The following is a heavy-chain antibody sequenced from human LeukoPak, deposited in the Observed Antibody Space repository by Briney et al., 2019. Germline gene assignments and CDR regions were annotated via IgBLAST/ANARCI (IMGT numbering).Heavy chain of an antibody. CDR1: GGSFSGYY. D-gene: IGHD3-22*01. V-gene: IGHV4-34*01. CDR2: INHSGST. CDR3: ARAPLDGYYDSSGYYS. Sequence: SETLSLTCAVYGGSFSGYYWSWIRQPPGKGLEWIGEINHSGSTNYNPSLKSRVTISVDTTKNQFSLKLSSVTAADTAVYYCARAPLDGYYDSSGYYSWGQGTLVTVSS. J-gene: IGHJ4*02.